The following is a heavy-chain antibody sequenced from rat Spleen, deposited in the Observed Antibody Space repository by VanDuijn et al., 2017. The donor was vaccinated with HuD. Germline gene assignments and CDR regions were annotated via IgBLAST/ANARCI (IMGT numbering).Heavy chain of an antibody. CDR3: ARRHYGYTDYFDY. Sequence: EVQLVESGGGLVQPGRSLQLSCAASGFTFNNYDMAWVCQTPTKGLEWVASISPSGGGTYYRDSVKGRFTVSRDNARGTQYLQMDSLRSEDTATYYCARRHYGYTDYFDYWGQGVMVTVSS. V-gene: IGHV5S13*01. CDR2: ISPSGGGT. D-gene: IGHD1-9*01. CDR1: GFTFNNYD. J-gene: IGHJ2*01.